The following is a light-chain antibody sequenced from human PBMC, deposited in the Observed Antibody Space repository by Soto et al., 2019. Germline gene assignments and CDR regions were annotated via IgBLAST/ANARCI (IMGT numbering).Light chain of an antibody. Sequence: DIVMTQSPDSLAVSLGERATINCKSSQSVLYSSNNRNYLAWYQQKPGQPPKLLIYWASTRESGVPDRFSGSGSGSDFTLTISSLQAEDVAVYYCKQYYSSPWTFGQGTKVEGK. CDR1: QSVLYSSNNRNY. V-gene: IGKV4-1*01. J-gene: IGKJ1*01. CDR2: WAS. CDR3: KQYYSSPWT.